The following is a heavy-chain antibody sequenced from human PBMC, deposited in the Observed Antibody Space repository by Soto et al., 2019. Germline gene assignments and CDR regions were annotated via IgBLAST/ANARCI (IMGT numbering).Heavy chain of an antibody. CDR3: ARTSSGWRNTYYYYYMDV. V-gene: IGHV5-51*01. J-gene: IGHJ6*03. Sequence: PGESLKISCKGSGYSFTSYWIGWVRQMPGKGLEWMGIIYPGDSDTRYSPSFQGQVTISADKSISTAYLQWSSLKASDTAMYYCARTSSGWRNTYYYYYMDVWGNGTTVTVSS. CDR1: GYSFTSYW. D-gene: IGHD6-19*01. CDR2: IYPGDSDT.